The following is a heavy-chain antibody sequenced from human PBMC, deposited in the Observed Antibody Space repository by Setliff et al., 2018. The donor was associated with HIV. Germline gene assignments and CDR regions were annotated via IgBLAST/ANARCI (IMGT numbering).Heavy chain of an antibody. V-gene: IGHV4-61*01. CDR1: GGSISSGSNY. D-gene: IGHD3-22*01. J-gene: IGHJ4*02. Sequence: SETLSLTCTVSGGSISSGSNYWSWVRQPPGKGLEWIGYIYYSGSTNYNPSLKSRITISVDTSKNQFSLKLSSVTAADTAVYYCAREATYYYDGSGYYYFDYWGRGTLVTVSS. CDR2: IYYSGST. CDR3: AREATYYYDGSGYYYFDY.